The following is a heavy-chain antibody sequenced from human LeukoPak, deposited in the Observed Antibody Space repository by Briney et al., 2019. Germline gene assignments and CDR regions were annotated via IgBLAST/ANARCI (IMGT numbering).Heavy chain of an antibody. Sequence: ASVKVSCKVSGYTLTELSMHWVRRAPGKGLEWMGGFDPEDGETIYAQKFQGRVTMTEDTSTDTAYMELSSLRSEDTAVYYCATDRYSSSWYYFDYWGHGTLVTVSS. CDR2: FDPEDGET. CDR1: GYTLTELS. J-gene: IGHJ4*01. CDR3: ATDRYSSSWYYFDY. D-gene: IGHD6-13*01. V-gene: IGHV1-24*01.